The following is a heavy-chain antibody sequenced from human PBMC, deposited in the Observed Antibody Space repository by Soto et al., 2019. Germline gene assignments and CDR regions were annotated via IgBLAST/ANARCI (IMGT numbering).Heavy chain of an antibody. V-gene: IGHV4-34*01. CDR1: GGSFSGYD. CDR2: INHSGST. CDR3: ARERQLGYCSSTSCYGYYYYYYMDV. Sequence: SETLSLTCAVYGGSFSGYDWSWIRQPPGKGLEWIGEINHSGSTNYNPSLKSRVTISVDTSKNQFSLKLSSVTAADTAVYYCARERQLGYCSSTSCYGYYYYYYMDVWGKGTTVTVSS. D-gene: IGHD2-2*01. J-gene: IGHJ6*03.